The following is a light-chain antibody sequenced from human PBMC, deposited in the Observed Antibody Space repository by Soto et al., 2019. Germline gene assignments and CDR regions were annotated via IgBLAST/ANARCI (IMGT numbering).Light chain of an antibody. CDR3: QQYDNWPPLT. Sequence: EIVMTQSPATLSVSPGERATLSCRASQSVSSNLAWYQQKPGQAPRLLNYGASTRATGIPARFSGSGSGTEFTLTISSLQSEDCAVYYCQQYDNWPPLTFGGGTKVEIK. CDR2: GAS. V-gene: IGKV3-15*01. CDR1: QSVSSN. J-gene: IGKJ4*02.